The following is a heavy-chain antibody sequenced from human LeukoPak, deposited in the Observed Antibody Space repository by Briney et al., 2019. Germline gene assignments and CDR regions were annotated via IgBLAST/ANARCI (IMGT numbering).Heavy chain of an antibody. J-gene: IGHJ3*02. CDR2: INAGNGNT. CDR1: GYTFTSYA. Sequence: ASVKVSCKASGYTFTSYAMHWVRQAPGQRLEWMGWINAGNGNTKYPQKFQGRVTITRDTSASTAYMELSSLRSEDTAVYYCASDYGALTGAFDIWGQGTMVTVSS. V-gene: IGHV1-3*01. D-gene: IGHD4-17*01. CDR3: ASDYGALTGAFDI.